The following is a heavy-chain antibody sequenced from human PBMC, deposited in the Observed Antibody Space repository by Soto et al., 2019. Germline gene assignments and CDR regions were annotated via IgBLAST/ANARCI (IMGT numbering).Heavy chain of an antibody. CDR3: ARDNGYYDL. Sequence: ASVKVSCKTSGYTFSSYSINWVRQAPGQGLEWMAWISTYSGNTHYAERVQGRVTVTLDKSARTAFMEMRGLTSDDTAVYFCARDNGYYDLWGQGTLVTVSA. CDR1: GYTFSSYS. J-gene: IGHJ4*02. CDR2: ISTYSGNT. V-gene: IGHV1-18*04.